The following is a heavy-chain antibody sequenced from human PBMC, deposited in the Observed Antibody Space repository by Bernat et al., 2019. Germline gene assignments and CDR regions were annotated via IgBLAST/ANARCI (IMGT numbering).Heavy chain of an antibody. D-gene: IGHD3-16*01. CDR3: AGGGGENWFDP. CDR2: IKQDGSEK. V-gene: IGHV3-7*03. J-gene: IGHJ5*02. CDR1: GFTFSSYW. Sequence: EVQLVESGGGLVQPGGSLRLSCAASGFTFSSYWMSWVRQAPGKGLEWVANIKQDGSEKYYVGSVKGRLTISRDNDKNSLYLEMDSLRAEETAVYYCAGGGGENWFDPWGQGTLVTVSS.